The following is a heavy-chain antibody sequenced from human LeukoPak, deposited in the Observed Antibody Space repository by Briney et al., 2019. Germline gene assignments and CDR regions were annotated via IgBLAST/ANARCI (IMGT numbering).Heavy chain of an antibody. D-gene: IGHD2-2*03. V-gene: IGHV3-74*01. CDR3: ARAAGYCSSTSCYYLSP. CDR2: INSDGSST. CDR1: GFTFSSYW. J-gene: IGHJ5*02. Sequence: PGGSLRLSCAASGFTFSSYWMHWVRQAPGKGLVWVSRINSDGSSTSYADSVKGRFTISRDNAKNTLYLQMNSLRAEDTAVYYCARAAGYCSSTSCYYLSPWGRGTLVTVSS.